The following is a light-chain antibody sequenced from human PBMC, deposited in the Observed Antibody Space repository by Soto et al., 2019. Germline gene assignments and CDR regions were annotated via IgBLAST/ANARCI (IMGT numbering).Light chain of an antibody. CDR3: QVWDTNSNHAV. CDR2: DDS. Sequence: SYELTQPPSVSVAPGQTASITCGGTNIESKGVHWYQQKPGQAPVLVVYDDSDRRSGIPERFSGSNSGNTATLTISRVEAGDEAVYYCQVWDTNSNHAVFGGGTKLTVL. V-gene: IGLV3-21*02. CDR1: NIESKG. J-gene: IGLJ2*01.